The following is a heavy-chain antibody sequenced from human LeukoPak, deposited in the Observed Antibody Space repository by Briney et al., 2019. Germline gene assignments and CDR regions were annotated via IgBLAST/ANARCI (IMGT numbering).Heavy chain of an antibody. CDR2: IWYDGSNK. D-gene: IGHD2/OR15-2a*01. Sequence: GGSLRLSCVASGFTFSNYGMHWVRQAPGKGLEWVALIWYDGSNKYYTDSVKGRFTISRDNSKNTLYLHMNSLRAEDTALYYCAREGPRGNSQFDYWGQGTLVTVSS. CDR1: GFTFSNYG. V-gene: IGHV3-33*08. J-gene: IGHJ4*02. CDR3: AREGPRGNSQFDY.